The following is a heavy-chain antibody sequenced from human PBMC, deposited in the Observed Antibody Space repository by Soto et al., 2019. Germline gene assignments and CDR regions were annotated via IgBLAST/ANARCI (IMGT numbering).Heavy chain of an antibody. D-gene: IGHD6-19*01. Sequence: SQTLSLTCAISGDSVSSNSAAWNWIRQSPSRGLEWLGRTYYRSKWYNDYAVSVKSRITINPDTSKNQSSLQLNSVTPEDTAVYYCARGGQWLVHYYYGMDVWGQGTTVTVSS. CDR1: GDSVSSNSAA. V-gene: IGHV6-1*01. J-gene: IGHJ6*02. CDR3: ARGGQWLVHYYYGMDV. CDR2: TYYRSKWYN.